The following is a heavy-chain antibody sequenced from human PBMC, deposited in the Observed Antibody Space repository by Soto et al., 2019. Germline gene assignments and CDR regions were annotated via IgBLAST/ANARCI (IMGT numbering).Heavy chain of an antibody. V-gene: IGHV4-59*01. CDR2: IYYSGST. Sequence: PSETLSLTCTVSGGSISSYYWSWIRQPPGKGLEWIGYIYYSGSTNYNPSLKSRVTISVDTSKNQFSLKLSSVTAADTAMYYCATDSGRGYSGYGFDYWGQGTLVTVSS. CDR3: ATDSGRGYSGYGFDY. CDR1: GGSISSYY. D-gene: IGHD5-12*01. J-gene: IGHJ4*02.